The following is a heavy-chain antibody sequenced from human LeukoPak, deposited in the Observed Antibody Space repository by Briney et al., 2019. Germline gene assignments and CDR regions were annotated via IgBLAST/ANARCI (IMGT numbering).Heavy chain of an antibody. J-gene: IGHJ2*01. CDR3: ARVYGGPRTNWYFDL. Sequence: SETLSLTCAVYGGSFSGYYWSWIRQPPGKGLEWIGYIYYSGSTNYNPSLKSRVTISVDTSKNQFSLKLSSVTAADTAVYYCARVYGGPRTNWYFDLWGRGTLVTVSS. CDR2: IYYSGST. D-gene: IGHD4-23*01. CDR1: GGSFSGYY. V-gene: IGHV4-59*01.